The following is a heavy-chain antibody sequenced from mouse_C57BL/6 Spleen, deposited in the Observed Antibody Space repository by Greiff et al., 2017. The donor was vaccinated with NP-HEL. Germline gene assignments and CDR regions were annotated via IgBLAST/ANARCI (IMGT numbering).Heavy chain of an antibody. CDR3: ARRTDYYCDY. CDR1: GYTFTSYW. J-gene: IGHJ2*01. Sequence: QVQLQQSGAELAKPGASVKLSCKASGYTFTSYWMHWVKQRPGQGLEWIGYINPSSGYTKYNQKFKDKATSTADKSSSTAYMQLSSLTYEDSAVYYCARRTDYYCDYWGQGTTLTVSS. D-gene: IGHD2-4*01. CDR2: INPSSGYT. V-gene: IGHV1-7*01.